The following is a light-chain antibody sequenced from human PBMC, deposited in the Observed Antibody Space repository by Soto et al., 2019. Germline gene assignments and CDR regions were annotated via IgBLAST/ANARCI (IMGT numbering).Light chain of an antibody. CDR3: QQFDRTLS. CDR2: GAS. CDR1: QSVNSNF. Sequence: EIVLTQSPGTLSLSPGERATLSCRASQSVNSNFLAWYQQKPGQAPRLLMYGASTRAVGIPDRFSGSGSGTDFSLTISRLEPEDFAVYYCQQFDRTLSFGQGTKVE. V-gene: IGKV3-20*01. J-gene: IGKJ2*01.